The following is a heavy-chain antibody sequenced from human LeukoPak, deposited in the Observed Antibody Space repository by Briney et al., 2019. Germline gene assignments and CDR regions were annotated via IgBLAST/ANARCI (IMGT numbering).Heavy chain of an antibody. CDR1: GGFIGDGGYY. CDR3: ATTPVGSTRFFDF. CDR2: VYHSGFT. D-gene: IGHD1-26*01. J-gene: IGHJ4*02. Sequence: SGTLSLTCAVSGGFIGDGGYYWSWIRQPPGKGLEWIGYVYHSGFTSYTPSLKSRVTISVDTSENQFSLRLNFVTAADTAIYYCATTPVGSTRFFDFWGPGTLLSVSS. V-gene: IGHV4-30-2*01.